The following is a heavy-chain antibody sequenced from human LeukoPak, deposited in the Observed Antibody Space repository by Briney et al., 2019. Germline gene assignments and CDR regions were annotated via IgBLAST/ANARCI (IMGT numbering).Heavy chain of an antibody. D-gene: IGHD2-2*02. CDR1: GCTFSSYA. V-gene: IGHV3-23*01. CDR2: ISGSGGST. CDR3: ANALGYCSSTSCYSPPSPVCYCYGMDV. Sequence: GGSLRLSCAASGCTFSSYAMSWVRQAPGKGMDWVSAISGSGGSTYYSDSAKGRFTISRENSKNTLYLQMNSRSAEDTAVYYCANALGYCSSTSCYSPPSPVCYCYGMDVWGQGTRVSVSS. J-gene: IGHJ6*02.